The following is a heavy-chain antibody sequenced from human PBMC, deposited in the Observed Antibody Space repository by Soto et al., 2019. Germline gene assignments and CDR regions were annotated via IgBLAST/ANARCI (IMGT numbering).Heavy chain of an antibody. CDR3: VKGRAKHCSGRTCGLWMDL. Sequence: GGSLRLSCSASGFTFKSHAMHWVRQAPGKGLEYVSSIHTGGETTFYADTVKGRFIVSRDNSNNTLDLQMTSLKYEDSGVYYCVKGRAKHCSGRTCGLWMDLWGQGTTVTVSS. CDR1: GFTFKSHA. J-gene: IGHJ6*02. D-gene: IGHD6-19*01. CDR2: IHTGGETT. V-gene: IGHV3-64D*06.